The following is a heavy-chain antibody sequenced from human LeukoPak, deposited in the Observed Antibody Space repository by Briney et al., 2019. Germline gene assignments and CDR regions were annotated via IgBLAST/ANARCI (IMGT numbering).Heavy chain of an antibody. CDR2: IYYSGST. D-gene: IGHD3-10*01. V-gene: IGHV4-59*01. J-gene: IGHJ6*02. CDR3: ARCPTGVRGVRDYGMDV. Sequence: KPSETLSLTCTVSGGSISSYYWSWIRQPPGKGLEWIGYIYYSGSTNYNPSLKSRVTISVDTSKNQFSLKLSSVTAADTAVYYRARCPTGVRGVRDYGMDVWGQGTTVTVSS. CDR1: GGSISSYY.